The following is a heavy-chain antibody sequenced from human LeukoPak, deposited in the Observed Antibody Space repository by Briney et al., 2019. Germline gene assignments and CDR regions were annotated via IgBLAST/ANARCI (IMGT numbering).Heavy chain of an antibody. J-gene: IGHJ6*02. CDR3: SKGPYYDFWSGYYTEDYYYYGMDV. CDR1: GFTFSSYW. CDR2: INSDGSST. Sequence: GGSLRLSCAASGFTFSSYWMHWVRQAPGKGLVWVSRINSDGSSTSYADSVKGRFTISRDNAKNTLYLQMNSLGAEDTAVYYCSKGPYYDFWSGYYTEDYYYYGMDVWGQGTTVTVSS. D-gene: IGHD3-3*01. V-gene: IGHV3-74*01.